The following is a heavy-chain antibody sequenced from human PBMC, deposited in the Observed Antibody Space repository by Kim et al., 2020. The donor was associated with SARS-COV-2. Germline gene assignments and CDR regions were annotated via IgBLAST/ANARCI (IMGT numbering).Heavy chain of an antibody. D-gene: IGHD2-8*01. J-gene: IGHJ6*02. CDR3: ARGGVYHYHMDV. V-gene: IGHV3-74*01. CDR1: GFTFSTYW. Sequence: GGSLRLSCAASGFTFSTYWMHWVRQAPGKGLVWVSRLKYDGTITNCGDSVKGRFTISRDNAKNTLYLQMNSLRVEDTAVYYCARGGVYHYHMDVWGQGTT. CDR2: LKYDGTIT.